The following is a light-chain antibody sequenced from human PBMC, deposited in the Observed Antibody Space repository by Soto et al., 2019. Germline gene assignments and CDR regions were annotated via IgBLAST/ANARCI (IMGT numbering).Light chain of an antibody. CDR3: HQYDTIVQT. CDR1: QSVRNSL. Sequence: EIVLTQSPGTLSLSPGERATLSCRASQSVRNSLLAWYQQKPGQPPRLLIYDASTRATATPERFSGSGSGTDFTLTISRLEPEDFAVYYCHQYDTIVQTFGQGTRLEI. V-gene: IGKV3-20*01. CDR2: DAS. J-gene: IGKJ5*01.